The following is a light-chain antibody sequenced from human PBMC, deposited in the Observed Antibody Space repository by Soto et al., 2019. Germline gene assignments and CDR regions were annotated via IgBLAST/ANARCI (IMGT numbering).Light chain of an antibody. CDR1: ESLVYSDGNTY. Sequence: DVVRTESPVSLLVTLGQPGSISCISFESLVYSDGNTYLKWFQQRPGQSPRRLFYKVSNRDSGVPDRFSGSGSGTDFTLKISWVEAEDVGLDYCMQGTHWPERFGHGTKVDIK. CDR2: KVS. J-gene: IGKJ1*01. V-gene: IGKV2-30*01. CDR3: MQGTHWPER.